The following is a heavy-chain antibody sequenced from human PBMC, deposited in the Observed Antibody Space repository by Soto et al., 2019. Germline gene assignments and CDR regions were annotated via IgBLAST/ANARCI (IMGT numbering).Heavy chain of an antibody. CDR3: ARSPLYYDILTGYPRPPFDY. V-gene: IGHV1-46*03. CDR2: INPSGGST. CDR1: GYTFTSYY. D-gene: IGHD3-9*01. J-gene: IGHJ4*02. Sequence: GASVKVSCKASGYTFTSYYMHWVRQAPGQGLEWMGIINPSGGSTSYAQKFQGRVTMTRDTSTSTVYMELSSLRSEDTAVYYCARSPLYYDILTGYPRPPFDYWGQGPLVTV.